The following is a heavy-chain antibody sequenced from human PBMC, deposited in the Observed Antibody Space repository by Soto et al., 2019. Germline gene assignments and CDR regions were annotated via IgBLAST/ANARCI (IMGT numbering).Heavy chain of an antibody. V-gene: IGHV3-48*02. CDR1: GFTFSTYS. CDR2: ISSSSVTI. CDR3: ARDRLGCSGGGCYSGYYGMDV. Sequence: EVQLVESGGGLVQPGGSLRLSWAASGFTFSTYSLHWVRQAPGKGLEWVPYISSSSVTINYGDSVKGRFTISRDNAKNSLYLQMNSLRDEDTAVYYCARDRLGCSGGGCYSGYYGMDVWGQGTTVTVSS. D-gene: IGHD2-15*01. J-gene: IGHJ6*02.